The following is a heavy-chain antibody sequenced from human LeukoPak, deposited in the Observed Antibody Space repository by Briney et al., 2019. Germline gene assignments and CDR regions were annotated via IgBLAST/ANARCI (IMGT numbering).Heavy chain of an antibody. Sequence: GGSLRLSCAASGFTFSSYSMNWVRRAPGKGLEWVSSISSSSSYIYYADSVKGRFTISRDNSKNTLFLQMISLSAEDTAVYYCAKGGYTYGHFDYWGQGTLVTVSS. J-gene: IGHJ4*02. D-gene: IGHD5-18*01. CDR3: AKGGYTYGHFDY. CDR1: GFTFSSYS. CDR2: ISSSSSYI. V-gene: IGHV3-21*04.